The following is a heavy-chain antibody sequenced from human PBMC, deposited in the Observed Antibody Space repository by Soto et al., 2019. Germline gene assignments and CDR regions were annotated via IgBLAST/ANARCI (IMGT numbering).Heavy chain of an antibody. CDR2: IYYSGST. V-gene: IGHV4-30-4*01. Sequence: SETLSLTCTVSGGSISSGDYYWSWIRQPPGKGLEWIGYIYYSGSTYYNPSLRSRVTISVDTSKNQVSLKLSSVTAADTAVYYCASLPYGAYFDYWGQGTLVTVSS. CDR3: ASLPYGAYFDY. D-gene: IGHD4-17*01. CDR1: GGSISSGDYY. J-gene: IGHJ4*02.